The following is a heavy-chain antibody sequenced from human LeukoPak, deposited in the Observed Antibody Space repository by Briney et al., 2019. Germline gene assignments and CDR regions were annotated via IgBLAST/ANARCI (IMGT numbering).Heavy chain of an antibody. CDR3: ASPSWKNEYYFDY. CDR1: GFTVSSNY. V-gene: IGHV3-66*01. D-gene: IGHD1/OR15-1a*01. J-gene: IGHJ4*02. Sequence: GGSLRLSCAASGFTVSSNYMSWVRQAPGKGLEWVSVIYSGGSTYYAESVKGRFTISRDNSKNTLYLQMNSLRAEDTAVYYCASPSWKNEYYFDYWGQGTLVTVSS. CDR2: IYSGGST.